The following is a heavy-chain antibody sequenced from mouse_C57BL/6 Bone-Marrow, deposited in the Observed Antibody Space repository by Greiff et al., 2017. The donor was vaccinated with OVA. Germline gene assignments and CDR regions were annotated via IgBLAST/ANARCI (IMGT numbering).Heavy chain of an antibody. V-gene: IGHV1-18*01. CDR1: GYTFTDYN. CDR2: INPNNGGT. Sequence: VQLKESGPELVKPGASVKIPCKASGYTFTDYNMDWVKQSHGKSLEWIGDINPNNGGTIYNQKFKGKATLTVDKSSSTAYMELRSLTSEDTAVYYCARRVITTVPYWYFDVWGTGTTVTVSS. CDR3: ARRVITTVPYWYFDV. J-gene: IGHJ1*03. D-gene: IGHD1-1*01.